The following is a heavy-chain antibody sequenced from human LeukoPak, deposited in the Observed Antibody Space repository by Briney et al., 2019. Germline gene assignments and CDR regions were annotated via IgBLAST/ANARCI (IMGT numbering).Heavy chain of an antibody. CDR3: ARASYGSGSYNPRKGAFDI. Sequence: PGGSLRLSCAASGFTVSSNYMSWVRQAPGKGLEWVSVIYSGGSTYYADSVKGRFTISRDNSKNTLYLQMNSLRAEDTAVYYCARASYGSGSYNPRKGAFDIWGQGTMVTVSS. J-gene: IGHJ3*02. CDR1: GFTVSSNY. D-gene: IGHD3-10*01. CDR2: IYSGGST. V-gene: IGHV3-66*01.